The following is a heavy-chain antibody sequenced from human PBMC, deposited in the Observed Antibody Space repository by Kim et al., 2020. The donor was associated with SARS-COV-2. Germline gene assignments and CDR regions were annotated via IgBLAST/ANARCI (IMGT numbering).Heavy chain of an antibody. Sequence: GGSLRLSCTASGFSFSSFSMNWVRQAPGKGLEWVSIISINSNYIYYADSVQGRFTISRDNAKNSVYLQMNSLRAEDTAVYYCAREGASDAFDIWGQGTLVTVSS. CDR2: ISINSNYI. J-gene: IGHJ3*02. V-gene: IGHV3-21*01. CDR3: AREGASDAFDI. CDR1: GFSFSSFS.